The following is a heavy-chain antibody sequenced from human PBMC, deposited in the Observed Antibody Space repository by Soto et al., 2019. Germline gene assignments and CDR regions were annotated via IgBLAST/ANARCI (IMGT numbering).Heavy chain of an antibody. CDR1: SGSISSSNW. CDR3: ASRGAVAGTADY. D-gene: IGHD6-19*01. CDR2: IYHSGST. J-gene: IGHJ4*02. Sequence: TLSLTCAVSSGSISSSNWWSWVRQPPGKGLEWIGEIYHSGSTNYNPSLKSRVTISVDKSKNQFSLKLSSVTAADTAVYYCASRGAVAGTADYWGQGTLVTVSS. V-gene: IGHV4-4*02.